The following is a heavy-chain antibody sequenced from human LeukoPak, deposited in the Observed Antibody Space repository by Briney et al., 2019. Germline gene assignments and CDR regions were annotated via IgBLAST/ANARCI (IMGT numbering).Heavy chain of an antibody. CDR1: GESFSGYY. V-gene: IGHV4-34*01. J-gene: IGHJ4*02. CDR3: ARAYSSGWYYQD. CDR2: INHSGST. D-gene: IGHD6-19*01. Sequence: SETLSLTCAVYGESFSGYYWSWIRQPPGKGLEWIGEINHSGSTNYNPSLKSRVTISVDTSKNQFSLKLSSVTAADTAVYYCARAYSSGWYYQDWGQGTLVTVSS.